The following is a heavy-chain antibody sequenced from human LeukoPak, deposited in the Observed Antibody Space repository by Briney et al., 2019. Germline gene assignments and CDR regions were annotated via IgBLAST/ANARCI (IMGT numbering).Heavy chain of an antibody. CDR3: ARARYCSSTSCLFDAFDI. CDR2: IYYSGST. J-gene: IGHJ3*02. Sequence: SETLSLTCTVSGGSISSYYWSWIRQPPGKGLEWIGYIYYSGSTNYNPSLKSRVTISVDTSKNQFSLKLSSVTAADTAVYYCARARYCSSTSCLFDAFDIWGQGTMVTVSS. D-gene: IGHD2-2*01. V-gene: IGHV4-59*01. CDR1: GGSISSYY.